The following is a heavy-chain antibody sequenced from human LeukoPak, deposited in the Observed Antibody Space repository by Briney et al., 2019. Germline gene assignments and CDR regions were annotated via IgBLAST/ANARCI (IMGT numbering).Heavy chain of an antibody. CDR3: ATHTVVVPAADLGYGYFDY. J-gene: IGHJ4*02. CDR2: IYPGDSDT. V-gene: IGHV5-51*01. Sequence: GESLKISCKGSGYSFTSYWIGWVRQMPGKGLEWMGIIYPGDSDTRYSPSFQGQVTISADKSISTAYLQWSSLKASDTAMYYCATHTVVVPAADLGYGYFDYWGQGTLVTVSS. CDR1: GYSFTSYW. D-gene: IGHD2-2*01.